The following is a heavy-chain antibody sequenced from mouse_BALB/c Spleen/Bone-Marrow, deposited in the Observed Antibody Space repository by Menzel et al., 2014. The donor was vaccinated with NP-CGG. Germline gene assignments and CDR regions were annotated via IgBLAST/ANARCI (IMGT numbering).Heavy chain of an antibody. CDR3: ARGYSNNYAMDY. Sequence: VQLQQSGAELVRPGVSVKISCKGSGYTFTDYAMHWVKQSHAESLEWIGVINTYFGDISYNQKFKGKATIAVDKTSRTVYMELARLTAEDSAIYYCARGYSNNYAMDYWGQGTSATVSS. CDR1: GYTFTDYA. CDR2: INTYFGDI. J-gene: IGHJ4*01. D-gene: IGHD2-5*01. V-gene: IGHV1S137*01.